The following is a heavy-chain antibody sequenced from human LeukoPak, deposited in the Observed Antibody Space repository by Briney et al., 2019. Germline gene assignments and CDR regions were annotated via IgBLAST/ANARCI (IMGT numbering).Heavy chain of an antibody. Sequence: PGGSLRLSCAASGFTFSSYSMNWVRQAPGKGLEWVSYISSSGSTIYYADSVKGRFTISRDNAKNSLYLQMNSLRAEDTAVYYCASNIAVAGTGFDCWGQGTLVTVSS. D-gene: IGHD6-19*01. CDR2: ISSSGSTI. CDR1: GFTFSSYS. CDR3: ASNIAVAGTGFDC. V-gene: IGHV3-48*04. J-gene: IGHJ4*02.